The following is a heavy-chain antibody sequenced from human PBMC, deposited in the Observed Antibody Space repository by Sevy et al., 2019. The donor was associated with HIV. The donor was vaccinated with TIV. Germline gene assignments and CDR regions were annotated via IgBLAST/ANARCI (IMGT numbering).Heavy chain of an antibody. J-gene: IGHJ4*02. D-gene: IGHD3-16*01. CDR2: INHSGST. V-gene: IGHV4-34*01. CDR3: ARGPYTHFDY. CDR1: GGSFSGYY. Sequence: SETLSLTCAVYGGSFSGYYWSWIRRPPGKGLEWIGEINHSGSTNYNPSLKSRVTISVDTSKNQFSLKLSSVTAADTAVYYCARGPYTHFDYWGQGTLVTVSS.